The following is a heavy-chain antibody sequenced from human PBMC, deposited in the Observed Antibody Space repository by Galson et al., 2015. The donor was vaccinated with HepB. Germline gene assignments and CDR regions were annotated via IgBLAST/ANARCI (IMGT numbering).Heavy chain of an antibody. V-gene: IGHV3-23*01. D-gene: IGHD4-17*01. Sequence: SLRLSCAASGFTFDNYAMSWVRQAPGKGLEWVSSISDSGAGTYYADSVKGRFTISRDNSKNTLYLQTNSLRAEDTATYYCAKGYGDYVLYFFDYWGQGTPVTVSS. CDR2: ISDSGAGT. CDR3: AKGYGDYVLYFFDY. CDR1: GFTFDNYA. J-gene: IGHJ4*02.